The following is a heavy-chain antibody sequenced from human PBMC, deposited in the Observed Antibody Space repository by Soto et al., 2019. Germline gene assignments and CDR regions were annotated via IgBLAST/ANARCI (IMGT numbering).Heavy chain of an antibody. J-gene: IGHJ4*02. D-gene: IGHD3-22*01. V-gene: IGHV1-69*04. CDR3: ARDTGYYDSSGYPY. Sequence: GASVKVSCKASGGTFSSYTISWVRQAPGQGLEWMGRIIPILGIANYAQKFQGRVTITADKSTSTAYMELSSLRSEDTAVYYCARDTGYYDSSGYPYWGQGTLVTVS. CDR1: GGTFSSYT. CDR2: IIPILGIA.